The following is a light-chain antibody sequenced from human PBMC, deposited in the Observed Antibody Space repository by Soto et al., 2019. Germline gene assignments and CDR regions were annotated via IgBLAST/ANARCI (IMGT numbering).Light chain of an antibody. V-gene: IGKV1-5*01. CDR2: DAS. CDR1: QTVNAW. Sequence: DIQMTHSPSTLSASLLYMVTITFRSSQTVNAWLAWYQHKPGKAPKPLIYDASILESGVPARFSGSGSGTEFILTISSLQPDDVGTYYCQQYNTHSGTFGQGTKV. J-gene: IGKJ1*01. CDR3: QQYNTHSGT.